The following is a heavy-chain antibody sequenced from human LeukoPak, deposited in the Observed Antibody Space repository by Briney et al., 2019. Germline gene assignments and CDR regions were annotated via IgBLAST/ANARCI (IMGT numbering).Heavy chain of an antibody. Sequence: SETLSLTCTVSGGSFSTYYWSWIRQPPGKGLEWIGYIYYSGSTNHNPSLKSRVTISVDTSKNQFSPKLSSVTAADTAVYYCARGPPTDYYDSSGFYYVFDYWGQGTLVTVSS. V-gene: IGHV4-59*08. CDR2: IYYSGST. CDR1: GGSFSTYY. CDR3: ARGPPTDYYDSSGFYYVFDY. D-gene: IGHD3-22*01. J-gene: IGHJ4*02.